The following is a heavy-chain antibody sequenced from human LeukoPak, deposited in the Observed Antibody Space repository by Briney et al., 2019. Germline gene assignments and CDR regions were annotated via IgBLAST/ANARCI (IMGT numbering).Heavy chain of an antibody. D-gene: IGHD6-13*01. CDR1: GASFSGYY. J-gene: IGHJ4*02. Sequence: PSETLSLTCAVYGASFSGYYWSWIRQPAGKGLEWIGRIYTSGSTNYNPSLKSRVTMSVDTSKNQFSLKLSSVTAADTAVYYCARERLAYSSSWYCVDYWGQGTLVTVSS. V-gene: IGHV4-4*07. CDR3: ARERLAYSSSWYCVDY. CDR2: IYTSGST.